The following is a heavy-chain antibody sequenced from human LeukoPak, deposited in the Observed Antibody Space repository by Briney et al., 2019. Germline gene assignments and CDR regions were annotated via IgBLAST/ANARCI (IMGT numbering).Heavy chain of an antibody. J-gene: IGHJ6*02. V-gene: IGHV3-30*18. D-gene: IGHD2-15*01. CDR2: ISYDGSNK. CDR3: AKIDLGYCSGGSCPAAYYYYYGMDV. CDR1: GFTFSSYG. Sequence: PGGSLRLSCAASGFTFSSYGMHWVRQAPGKGLEWVAVISYDGSNKYYADSVKGRFTISRDNSKNTLYLQMNSLRAEDTAVYYCAKIDLGYCSGGSCPAAYYYYYGMDVWGQGTTVTVSS.